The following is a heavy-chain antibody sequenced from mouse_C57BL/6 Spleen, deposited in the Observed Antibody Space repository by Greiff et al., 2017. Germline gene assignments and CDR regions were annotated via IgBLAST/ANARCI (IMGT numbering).Heavy chain of an antibody. CDR1: GCTFTDYY. CDR3: ARYYGSTLYYAMDY. V-gene: IGHV1-26*01. Sequence: VQLQQSGPELVKPGASVKISCKASGCTFTDYYMNWVKQSHGKSLEWIGDINPNNGGTSYNQKFKGKATLTVDKSSSTAYMELRSLTSEDSAVYYCARYYGSTLYYAMDYWGQGTSVTVSS. D-gene: IGHD1-1*01. CDR2: INPNNGGT. J-gene: IGHJ4*01.